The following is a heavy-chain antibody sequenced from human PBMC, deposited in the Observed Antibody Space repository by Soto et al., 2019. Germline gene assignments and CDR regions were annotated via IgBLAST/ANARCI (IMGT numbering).Heavy chain of an antibody. CDR3: ARAPGRLRFGAEYFQH. CDR1: GFTFSRFS. Sequence: GGSLRLSCAASGFTFSRFSMNWVRQAPGKGLKWVSYISSSSSTIYYADSVKGRFTISRDNAKNSLYLQMISLRDEDTAVYYCARAPGRLRFGAEYFQHWGQGTLVTVSS. J-gene: IGHJ1*01. CDR2: ISSSSSTI. V-gene: IGHV3-48*02. D-gene: IGHD5-12*01.